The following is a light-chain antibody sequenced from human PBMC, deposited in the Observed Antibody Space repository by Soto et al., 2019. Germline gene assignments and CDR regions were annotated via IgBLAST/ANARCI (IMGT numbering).Light chain of an antibody. CDR3: QQHSQWPIT. V-gene: IGKV3D-15*01. J-gene: IGKJ5*01. Sequence: ELVLTQSPATLSVSPGEGATLSCRASQRVGSNFLAWYQQKPGQPPRLLIHGISTRAAGIPDRFSGSGSGTEFTLTISSLQPEDFAVYYCQQHSQWPITFGQGTRLEIK. CDR2: GIS. CDR1: QRVGSN.